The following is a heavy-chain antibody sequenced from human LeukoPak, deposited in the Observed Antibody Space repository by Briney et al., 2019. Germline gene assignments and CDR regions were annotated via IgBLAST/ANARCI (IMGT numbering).Heavy chain of an antibody. Sequence: GGSLRLSCAASGFTFRSNAMSWVRQAPGKGLEWVSAISGGGGTTYYADSVKGRFTISRDNSKNTLYLQMNSLRAEDTAVYYCAKTPIIVVVPAARGYYMDVWGKGTTVTVSS. J-gene: IGHJ6*03. CDR1: GFTFRSNA. CDR3: AKTPIIVVVPAARGYYMDV. V-gene: IGHV3-23*01. D-gene: IGHD2-2*01. CDR2: ISGGGGTT.